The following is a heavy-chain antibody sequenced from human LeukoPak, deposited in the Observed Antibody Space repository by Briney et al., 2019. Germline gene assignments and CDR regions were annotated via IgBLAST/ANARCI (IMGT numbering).Heavy chain of an antibody. CDR1: AFILSNYC. Sequence: GGFLRLSWAPSAFILSNYCRHCDSQAPGRGLEWVAVISYDGSNKDYADSVKGRFTISRDNSRNMLYLQMNSLRAEDTAVYYSTRYWNDLDYWGQGTLVTVSS. J-gene: IGHJ4*02. V-gene: IGHV3-30*03. CDR3: TRYWNDLDY. D-gene: IGHD1-1*01. CDR2: ISYDGSNK.